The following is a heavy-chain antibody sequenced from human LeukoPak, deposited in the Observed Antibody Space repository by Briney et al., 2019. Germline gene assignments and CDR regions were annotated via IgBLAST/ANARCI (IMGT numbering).Heavy chain of an antibody. CDR2: IFYTGTT. CDR1: GGSISGSY. V-gene: IGHV4-59*08. D-gene: IGHD6-19*01. CDR3: AGGSTSGWPNH. Sequence: PETLSLNCTVSGGSISGSYRSWVRQTPRRGRELMGYIFYTGTTNYNPSLKSRITISVDTSKNLLSLILSSVTAADTAVYYCAGGSTSGWPNHWGQGTLVTVSS. J-gene: IGHJ5*02.